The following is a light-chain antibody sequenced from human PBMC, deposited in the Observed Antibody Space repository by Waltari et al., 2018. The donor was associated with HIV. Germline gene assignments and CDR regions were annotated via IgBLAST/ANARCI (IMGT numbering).Light chain of an antibody. J-gene: IGLJ1*01. V-gene: IGLV2-23*02. CDR1: SSAVGTYNL. CDR3: CSYAGSSTLNYI. Sequence: QSALTQPASVSGSPGQSITISCTGTSSAVGTYNLVSWYQHHPGKAPKLMIYEVSKRPSGISTRFSGSKSGNTASLTISGLQAEDEADYYCCSYAGSSTLNYIFGTGTKVTVL. CDR2: EVS.